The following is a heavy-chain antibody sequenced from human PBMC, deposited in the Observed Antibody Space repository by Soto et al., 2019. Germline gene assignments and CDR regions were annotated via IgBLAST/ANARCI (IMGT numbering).Heavy chain of an antibody. Sequence: QVQLVQSGAEVKKPGSSVNVSCKASRGTFSNHLIRWVRQAPGQGLEWMGTIIPLFGTLNYAQKLQGRVTLSADRSTSTAYMELSSLRSDDTAVYYCASGSLYGSGSYPVDYWGQGTLVTVS. V-gene: IGHV1-69*08. J-gene: IGHJ4*01. CDR3: ASGSLYGSGSYPVDY. CDR1: RGTFSNHL. CDR2: IIPLFGTL. D-gene: IGHD3-10*01.